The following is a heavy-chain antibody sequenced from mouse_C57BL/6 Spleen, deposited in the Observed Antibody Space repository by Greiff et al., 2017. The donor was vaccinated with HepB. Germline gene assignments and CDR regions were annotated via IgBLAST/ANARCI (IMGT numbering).Heavy chain of an antibody. CDR1: GYTFTDYY. CDR2: INTNNGGT. Sequence: EVQLQQSGPELVKPGASVKISCKASGYTFTDYYMNWVKQSHGKSLEWIGDINTNNGGTSYNQKFKGKATLTVDKSSSTAYMELRSLTYEDSAVYYCARALTTTVVAYYFDYWGQGTTLTVSS. D-gene: IGHD1-1*01. J-gene: IGHJ2*01. CDR3: ARALTTTVVAYYFDY. V-gene: IGHV1-26*01.